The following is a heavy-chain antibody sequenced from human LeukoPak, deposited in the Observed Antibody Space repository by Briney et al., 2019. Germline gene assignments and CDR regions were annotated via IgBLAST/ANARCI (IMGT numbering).Heavy chain of an antibody. CDR1: GGSISSGGYS. D-gene: IGHD5-18*01. CDR2: IYHSGST. J-gene: IGHJ5*02. V-gene: IGHV4-30-2*01. Sequence: SETLSLTCAVSGGSISSGGYSWSWIRRPPGKGLEWIGYIYHSGSTYYNPSLKSRVTISVDRSKNQFSLKLSSVTAADTAVYYCARAYSFRFDPWGQGTLVTVSS. CDR3: ARAYSFRFDP.